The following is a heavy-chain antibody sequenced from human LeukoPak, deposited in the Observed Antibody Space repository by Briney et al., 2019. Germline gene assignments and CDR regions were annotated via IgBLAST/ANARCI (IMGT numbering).Heavy chain of an antibody. CDR2: IYPDDSET. V-gene: IGHV5-51*01. Sequence: PGESLKISCEPSGYSLTIYWTGCVRQRPGTGLECVGPIYPDDSETRCSPSFQGPVALSADRSIRTAYLKWNSLKASDTGMYYCARQRGASGTVNWFDPWGQGTLVTVSS. CDR3: ARQRGASGTVNWFDP. D-gene: IGHD3-10*01. CDR1: GYSLTIYW. J-gene: IGHJ5*02.